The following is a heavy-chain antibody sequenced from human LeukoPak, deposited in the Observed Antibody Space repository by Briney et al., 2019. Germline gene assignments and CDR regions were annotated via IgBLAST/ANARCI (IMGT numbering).Heavy chain of an antibody. Sequence: GASVKVSCKASGYTFTSYAMNWVRQAPGQGLEWMGWINTNTGNPTYAQGFTGRFVFSLDTSVSTAYLQISSLKAEDTAVYYCARGARTLNYYGSGSYELDIWGQGTMVTVSS. CDR3: ARGARTLNYYGSGSYELDI. D-gene: IGHD3-10*01. J-gene: IGHJ3*02. CDR2: INTNTGNP. CDR1: GYTFTSYA. V-gene: IGHV7-4-1*02.